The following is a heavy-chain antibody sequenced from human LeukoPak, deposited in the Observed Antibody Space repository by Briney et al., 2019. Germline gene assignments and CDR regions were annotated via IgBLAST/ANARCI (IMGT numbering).Heavy chain of an antibody. V-gene: IGHV3-30*02. CDR2: IRYDGSNK. Sequence: PGGSLRLSCAAPGFTFSSYGMHWVRQAPGKGLEWVAFIRYDGSNKYYADSVKGRFTISRDNSKNTLYLQMNSLRAEDTAVYYCAKDGRYYGSGSLLFDYWGQGTLVTVSS. J-gene: IGHJ4*02. CDR1: GFTFSSYG. CDR3: AKDGRYYGSGSLLFDY. D-gene: IGHD3-10*01.